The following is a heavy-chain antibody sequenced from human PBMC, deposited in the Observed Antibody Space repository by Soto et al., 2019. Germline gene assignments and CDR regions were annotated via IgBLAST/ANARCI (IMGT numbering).Heavy chain of an antibody. CDR2: IYYSGST. CDR1: GSSISSYY. V-gene: IGHV4-59*01. D-gene: IGHD5-12*01. J-gene: IGHJ3*02. Sequence: SETLSLTCTVSGSSISSYYWSWIRQPPGKGLEWIGYIYYSGSTNYNPSLKSRVTISVDTSKNQFSLKLSSVTAADTAVYYCARVRMATITVDAFDIWGQGTMVTVSS. CDR3: ARVRMATITVDAFDI.